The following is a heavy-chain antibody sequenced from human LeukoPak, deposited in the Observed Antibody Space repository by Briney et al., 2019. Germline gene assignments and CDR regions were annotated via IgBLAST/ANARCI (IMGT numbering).Heavy chain of an antibody. V-gene: IGHV3-23*01. Sequence: GGSLRLSCAAAGFTFSSYAIRWVRHAPGKGLGWVSSISFSGTSTYYADSVKGRFTISRDISKNTLYLQMNSLRAEDTAVYYCAKEMFSGSYSCFDYWGQGTLVTVAS. CDR3: AKEMFSGSYSCFDY. D-gene: IGHD1-26*01. CDR1: GFTFSSYA. CDR2: ISFSGTST. J-gene: IGHJ4*02.